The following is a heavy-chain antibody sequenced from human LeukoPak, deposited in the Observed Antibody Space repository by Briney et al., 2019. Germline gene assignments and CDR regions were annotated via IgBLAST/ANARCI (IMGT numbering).Heavy chain of an antibody. CDR2: ISSSSTYI. J-gene: IGHJ6*02. Sequence: GGSLSLSCAASGFTFSSYSINWVRQAPGKGLEWVSSISSSSTYIYYADSVKGRFTISRDNAKNSLYLQLNSLRAEDTAVYYCARDCANQDFWSGLYYYYYGMDVWGQGTTVTVSS. V-gene: IGHV3-21*01. D-gene: IGHD3-3*01. CDR3: ARDCANQDFWSGLYYYYYGMDV. CDR1: GFTFSSYS.